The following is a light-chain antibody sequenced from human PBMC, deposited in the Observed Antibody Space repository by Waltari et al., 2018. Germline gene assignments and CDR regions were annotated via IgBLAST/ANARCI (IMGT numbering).Light chain of an antibody. Sequence: QSALTQPPSASGSPGQSVTISCTGTSSDVGGYNCVSWYQQHPGKAPKLMIYDVSKGPAGVPDRFSGSKSGNTAYLTVCGLQAEDEADYYCNSYAGSNSVLFGAGTKLTVL. CDR2: DVS. CDR1: SSDVGGYNC. J-gene: IGLJ2*01. CDR3: NSYAGSNSVL. V-gene: IGLV2-8*01.